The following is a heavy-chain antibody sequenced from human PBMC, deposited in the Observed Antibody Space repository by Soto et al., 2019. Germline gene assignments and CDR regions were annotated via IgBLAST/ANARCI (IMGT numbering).Heavy chain of an antibody. CDR1: GYSFTSYW. D-gene: IGHD2-15*01. CDR3: ARHCSGGSCYSPGLGNDYMTIGYYYYMDV. CDR2: IYPGDSDT. Sequence: PGESLKISCKGFGYSFTSYWIGWVRQMPGKGLEWMGIIYPGDSDTRYSPSFQGQVTISADKSISTAYLQWSSLKASDTAMYYCARHCSGGSCYSPGLGNDYMTIGYYYYMDVWGKGTTVTVSS. V-gene: IGHV5-51*01. J-gene: IGHJ6*03.